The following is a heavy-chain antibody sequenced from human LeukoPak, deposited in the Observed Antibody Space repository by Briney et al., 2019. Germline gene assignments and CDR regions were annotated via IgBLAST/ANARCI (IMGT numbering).Heavy chain of an antibody. J-gene: IGHJ4*02. CDR2: ISSSSSYI. D-gene: IGHD3-22*01. Sequence: GGSLRLPCAASGFTFSSYWMTWVRQAPGKGLEWVSSISSSSSYIYYADSVKGRFTISRDNAKNSLYLQMNSLRTEDTAVYYCARGAAHYYDSSSYPDYWGQGTLVTVSS. V-gene: IGHV3-21*01. CDR1: GFTFSSYW. CDR3: ARGAAHYYDSSSYPDY.